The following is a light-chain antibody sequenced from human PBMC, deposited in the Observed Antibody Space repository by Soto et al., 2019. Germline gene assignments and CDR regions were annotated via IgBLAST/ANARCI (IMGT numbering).Light chain of an antibody. V-gene: IGKV3-20*01. J-gene: IGKJ5*01. CDR3: QQHGTSPIT. Sequence: ELVLTQSPATLPLSPGERATLSCRASQTVIRNYLAWHQLNPAQTPRLLVYGASSRATGIPDRFSGSGSGTDFTLTISRLEPEDFAVYYCQQHGTSPITFGQGTRLENK. CDR2: GAS. CDR1: QTVIRNY.